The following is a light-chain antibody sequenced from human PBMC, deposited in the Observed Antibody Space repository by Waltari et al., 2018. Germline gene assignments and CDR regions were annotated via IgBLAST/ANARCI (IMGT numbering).Light chain of an antibody. CDR1: NIGSKN. V-gene: IGLV3-21*02. CDR3: QVWDSGSDHYV. J-gene: IGLJ1*01. Sequence: SYVLTQPPSVSVAPGQTARISCDGNNIGSKNVHWYQQKPGQAPVLVVYDDGDRPSGVRERFAGANAGNTGTLTISGVDAGDEADDYCQVWDSGSDHYVFGTVTKVTGL. CDR2: DDG.